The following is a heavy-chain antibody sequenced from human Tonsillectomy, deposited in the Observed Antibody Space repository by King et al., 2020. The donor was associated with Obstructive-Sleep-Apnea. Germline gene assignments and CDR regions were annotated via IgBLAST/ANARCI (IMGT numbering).Heavy chain of an antibody. Sequence: VQLQESGPGLVKPSETLSLTCTVSGGSISSYYWSWIRPPPGKGLEWIGYIYYSGSTNYNPSLKSRVTISVDTSKNQFSLKLSSVTAADTAVYYCAREGGSFLGTYYFDYWGQGTLVTVSS. CDR1: GGSISSYY. CDR3: AREGGSFLGTYYFDY. CDR2: IYYSGST. D-gene: IGHD1-26*01. J-gene: IGHJ4*02. V-gene: IGHV4-59*01.